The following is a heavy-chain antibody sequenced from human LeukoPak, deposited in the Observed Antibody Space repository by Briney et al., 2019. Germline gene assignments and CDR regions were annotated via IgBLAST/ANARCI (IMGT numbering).Heavy chain of an antibody. J-gene: IGHJ3*02. Sequence: RGSLRLSCAASGFTFNSYSMNWVRQAPGKGLEWVSYISSSSSTIYYADSVKGRFTISRDNAKNSLYLQMNSLRDEDTAVYYCAKFGGGYDSDDAFDIWGQGTMVTVSS. CDR3: AKFGGGYDSDDAFDI. D-gene: IGHD5-12*01. CDR1: GFTFNSYS. CDR2: ISSSSSTI. V-gene: IGHV3-48*02.